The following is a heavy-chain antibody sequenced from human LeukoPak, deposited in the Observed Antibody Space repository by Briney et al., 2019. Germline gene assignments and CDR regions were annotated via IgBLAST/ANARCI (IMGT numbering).Heavy chain of an antibody. CDR2: ISGSGGST. D-gene: IGHD2-15*01. Sequence: PGGSLRLSCAASAFTFSSCAMSWVHQAPGKGLEWVSAISGSGGSTYYADSVKGRFTISRDNSKNTLYLQMNSLRAEDTAVYYCAKDRGCSGGSCYPAYFDYWGQGTLVTVSS. J-gene: IGHJ4*02. CDR1: AFTFSSCA. CDR3: AKDRGCSGGSCYPAYFDY. V-gene: IGHV3-23*01.